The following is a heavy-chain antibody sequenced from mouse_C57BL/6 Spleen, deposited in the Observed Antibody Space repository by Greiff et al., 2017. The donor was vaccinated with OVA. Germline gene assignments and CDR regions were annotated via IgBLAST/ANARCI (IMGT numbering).Heavy chain of an antibody. J-gene: IGHJ2*01. V-gene: IGHV5-12*01. CDR1: GFTFSDYY. CDR3: ARGGYYGSSPSFDY. Sequence: EVMLVESGGGLVQPGGSLKLSCAASGFTFSDYYMYWVRQTPEKRLEWVAYISNGGGSTYYPDTVKGRFTISRDNAKNTLYLQMSRLKSEDTAMYYCARGGYYGSSPSFDYWGQGTTLTVSS. CDR2: ISNGGGST. D-gene: IGHD1-1*01.